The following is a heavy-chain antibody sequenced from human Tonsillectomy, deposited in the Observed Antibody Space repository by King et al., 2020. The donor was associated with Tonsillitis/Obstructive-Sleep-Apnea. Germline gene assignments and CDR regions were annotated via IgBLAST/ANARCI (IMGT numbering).Heavy chain of an antibody. J-gene: IGHJ5*02. CDR3: ARHYDFWSGYLRRFDP. CDR1: GYSFTSYW. CDR2: IDPSDSYT. D-gene: IGHD3-3*01. Sequence: QLVQSGAEVKKPGESLRISCKGSGYSFTSYWISWVRQMPGKGLEWMGRIDPSDSYTNYSPSFQGHVTISDDKSISTAYLQWSSLKASDTAMYYCARHYDFWSGYLRRFDPWGQGTLVTVSS. V-gene: IGHV5-10-1*01.